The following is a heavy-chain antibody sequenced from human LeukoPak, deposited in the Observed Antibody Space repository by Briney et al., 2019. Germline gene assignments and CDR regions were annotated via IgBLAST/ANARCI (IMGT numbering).Heavy chain of an antibody. J-gene: IGHJ2*01. CDR3: ARVRYCRSTGCYKAYWYLDL. D-gene: IGHD2-2*02. CDR1: GGSISSGSYY. V-gene: IGHV4-61*02. Sequence: SETLSLTCTVSGGSISSGSYYWSWFRQPAGKGLEWIGRIYTSGSTNYNPSLKSRVTISVDTSKNQFSLMLSSVTAADTGVYYCARVRYCRSTGCYKAYWYLDLWGRGTLVTVSS. CDR2: IYTSGST.